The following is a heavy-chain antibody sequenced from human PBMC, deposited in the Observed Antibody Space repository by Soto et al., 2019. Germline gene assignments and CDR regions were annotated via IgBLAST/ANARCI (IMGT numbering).Heavy chain of an antibody. CDR1: GGSISSYY. J-gene: IGHJ4*02. Sequence: PSETLSLACTVSGGSISSYYWSWIRQPPGKGLEWIGYIYYSGSTNYNPSLKSRVTISVDTSTNQFSLKLSSVTAADTAVYYCAREYDSSGFPRPYFDYWGQGTLVTVSS. CDR3: AREYDSSGFPRPYFDY. V-gene: IGHV4-59*01. CDR2: IYYSGST. D-gene: IGHD3-22*01.